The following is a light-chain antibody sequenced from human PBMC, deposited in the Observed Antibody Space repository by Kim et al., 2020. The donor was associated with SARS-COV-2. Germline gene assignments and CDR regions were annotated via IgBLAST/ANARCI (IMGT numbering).Light chain of an antibody. J-gene: IGKJ2*01. CDR3: QQANHFPYT. Sequence: SASVGDRVTFTCRASQEVASLLAWYQQEPGKAPRLLIYGASNLQGGVPSRFRGSGSGTDFTLTISGLQPEDFATYYCQQANHFPYTFGQGTKLEI. V-gene: IGKV1-12*01. CDR1: QEVASL. CDR2: GAS.